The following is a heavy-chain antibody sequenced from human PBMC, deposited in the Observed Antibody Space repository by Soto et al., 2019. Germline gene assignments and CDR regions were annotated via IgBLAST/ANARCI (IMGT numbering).Heavy chain of an antibody. J-gene: IGHJ6*02. CDR2: ISYDGSNK. V-gene: IGHV3-30-3*01. D-gene: IGHD3-3*01. Sequence: HVQLVESGGGVVQPGRSLRLSCAASGFTFSSYAMHWVRQAPGKGLEWVAVISYDGSNKYYADSVKGRFTISRDNSKNTLYLQMNSLRAEDTAVYYCARGVETYGMDVWGQGTTVTVSS. CDR1: GFTFSSYA. CDR3: ARGVETYGMDV.